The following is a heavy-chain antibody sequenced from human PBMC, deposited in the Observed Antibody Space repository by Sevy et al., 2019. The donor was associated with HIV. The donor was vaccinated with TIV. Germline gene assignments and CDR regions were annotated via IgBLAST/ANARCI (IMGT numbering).Heavy chain of an antibody. Sequence: GGSLRLSCAASGFTFSSYAMSWVRQAPGKGLEWVSAISGSGGSTYYADSGMGRFTIARDNSKNTLYLQMNSLRAEDTVVDCCAREYDSIRLGGAFDIWGQGTMVTVSS. J-gene: IGHJ3*02. CDR1: GFTFSSYA. CDR3: AREYDSIRLGGAFDI. V-gene: IGHV3-23*01. CDR2: ISGSGGST. D-gene: IGHD3-22*01.